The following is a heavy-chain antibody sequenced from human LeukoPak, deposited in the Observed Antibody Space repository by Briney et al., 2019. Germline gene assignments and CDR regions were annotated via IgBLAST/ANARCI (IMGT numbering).Heavy chain of an antibody. J-gene: IGHJ4*02. Sequence: SETLSLTCTVSGVSISSSNSYWGWIRQPPGKGLEWIGSIYYSGNTYYNASLKSQVSVSIDTSKNQFSLRLTSVTAADTAVYYCARQTGSGLFILPGGQGTPVTVSS. D-gene: IGHD3/OR15-3a*01. V-gene: IGHV4-39*01. CDR2: IYYSGNT. CDR3: ARQTGSGLFILP. CDR1: GVSISSSNSY.